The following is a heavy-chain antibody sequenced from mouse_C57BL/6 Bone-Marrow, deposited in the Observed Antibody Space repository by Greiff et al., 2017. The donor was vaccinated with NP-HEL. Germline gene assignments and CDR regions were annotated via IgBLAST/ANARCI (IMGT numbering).Heavy chain of an antibody. J-gene: IGHJ2*01. CDR1: GYSFTSYY. V-gene: IGHV1-66*01. Sequence: VQLQQSGPELVKPGASVKISCKASGYSFTSYYIHWVKQRPGQGLEWIGWIYPGSGNTKYNEKFKGKATLTADTSSSTAYMQLSSLPTEDSAVYYCARRWLRRKGSYCDYWGQGTTLTVSS. D-gene: IGHD2-2*01. CDR3: ARRWLRRKGSYCDY. CDR2: IYPGSGNT.